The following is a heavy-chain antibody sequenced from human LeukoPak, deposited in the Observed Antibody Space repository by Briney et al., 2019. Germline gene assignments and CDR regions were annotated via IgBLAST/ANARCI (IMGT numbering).Heavy chain of an antibody. Sequence: PGGSLRLSCAASGFTVSSNYMSWVRQAPGKGLEWVSVIYSGGSTYYADSVKGRFTISRDNSKNTLYLQMNSLRAEDTAVYYCARAYHDFWSGYPYFDYWGQGTLVTVSS. CDR2: IYSGGST. CDR1: GFTVSSNY. V-gene: IGHV3-53*01. CDR3: ARAYHDFWSGYPYFDY. D-gene: IGHD3-3*01. J-gene: IGHJ4*02.